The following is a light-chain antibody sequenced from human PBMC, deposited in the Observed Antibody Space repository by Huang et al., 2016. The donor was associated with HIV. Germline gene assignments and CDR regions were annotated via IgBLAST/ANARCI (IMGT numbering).Light chain of an antibody. J-gene: IGKJ2*01. V-gene: IGKV1-8*01. CDR1: RGISSY. Sequence: AIRMTQSPSSLSASTGDRVTITCRASRGISSYLAWYQQKPGKAPNLLISGASTLQSGVPLRFSGSGFGTDFTLTIDGLQSEDLGTYHCQQYYIYPHAFGQGTKLEI. CDR3: QQYYIYPHA. CDR2: GAS.